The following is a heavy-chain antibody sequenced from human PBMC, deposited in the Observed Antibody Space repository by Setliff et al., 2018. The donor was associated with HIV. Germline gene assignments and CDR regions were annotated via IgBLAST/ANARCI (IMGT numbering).Heavy chain of an antibody. D-gene: IGHD2-15*01. CDR1: GFTFSSYG. J-gene: IGHJ5*01. CDR2: VWYDGGNT. V-gene: IGHV3-33*03. CDR3: AKSRMAYCSGGTCAENWFDS. Sequence: PGGSLRLSCAASGFTFSSYGMHWVRQAPGKGLEWVAVVWYDGGNTHYADSVKGRFTVSRDNSKNTLYLQMDSPRPDDTAVYYCAKSRMAYCSGGTCAENWFDSWGQGTLVTAPQ.